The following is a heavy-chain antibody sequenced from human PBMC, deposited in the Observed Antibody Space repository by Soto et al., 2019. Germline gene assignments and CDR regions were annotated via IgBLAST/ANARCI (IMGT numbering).Heavy chain of an antibody. Sequence: GGSLRLSCAASGVTFSDYYMTWIRQTPGKGMEWVSYISGSGGDTNYADSVKGRFTISRDNAKNSLFLQMNSLRAEDTAVYYCTTTSGYSCVDNWGQGTLVTVSS. CDR2: ISGSGGDT. CDR1: GVTFSDYY. J-gene: IGHJ4*02. V-gene: IGHV3-11*06. D-gene: IGHD5-12*01. CDR3: TTTSGYSCVDN.